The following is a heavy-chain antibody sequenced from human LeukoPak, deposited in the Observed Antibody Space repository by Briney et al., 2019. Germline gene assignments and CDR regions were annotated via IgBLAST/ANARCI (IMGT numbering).Heavy chain of an antibody. J-gene: IGHJ4*02. V-gene: IGHV4-34*01. CDR1: GGSFSGYH. CDR3: ARVRYRGGDY. CDR2: INHSGST. Sequence: SETLSLTCAVYGGSFSGYHWSWIRQPPGKGLEWIGEINHSGSTNYNPSLKSRVTISVDTSKNQFSLKLSSVTAADTAVYYCARVRYRGGDYWGQGTLVTVSS. D-gene: IGHD1-14*01.